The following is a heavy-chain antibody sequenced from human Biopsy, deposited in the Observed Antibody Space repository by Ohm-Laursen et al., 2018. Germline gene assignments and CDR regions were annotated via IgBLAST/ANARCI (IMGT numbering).Heavy chain of an antibody. CDR3: TNSLGGAY. J-gene: IGHJ4*02. D-gene: IGHD3-10*01. Sequence: TLSLTCTVSDGSINDYFWSWVRQPAGKGLEWIGRVFRNEATNYNPSLKGRVTMSIDRSKSQFSLTLRSVTAADTAVYYCTNSLGGAYWGPGILVTVSS. V-gene: IGHV4-4*07. CDR1: DGSINDYF. CDR2: VFRNEAT.